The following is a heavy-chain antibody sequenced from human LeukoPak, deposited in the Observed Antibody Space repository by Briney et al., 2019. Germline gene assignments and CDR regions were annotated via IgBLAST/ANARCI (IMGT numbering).Heavy chain of an antibody. CDR1: GYSFTSHW. V-gene: IGHV5-51*01. D-gene: IGHD2-15*01. J-gene: IGHJ4*02. CDR3: ARLPPYYCSGGSCYLADY. CDR2: IYPGDSDT. Sequence: GESLKISCKGSGYSFTSHWIGWVRQMPGKGLEWMGIIYPGDSDTRYSPSFQGQVTISADKSISTAYLQWSSLKASDTAMYYCARLPPYYCSGGSCYLADYWGQGTLVTVSS.